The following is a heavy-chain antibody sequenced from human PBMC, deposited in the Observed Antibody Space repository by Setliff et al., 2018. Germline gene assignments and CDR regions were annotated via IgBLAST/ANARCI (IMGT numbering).Heavy chain of an antibody. D-gene: IGHD2-8*01. J-gene: IGHJ3*02. CDR1: GYSFTTYW. CDR2: IYPGDSNT. CDR3: ARPFPSCSDGVCYPDAFDI. V-gene: IGHV5-51*01. Sequence: PGESLKISCKGSGYSFTTYWIAWVRQMPGKGPEWMGIIYPGDSNTRYSPSFQGQVTISADKSISTAYLQWSSLKASDTAIYFCARPFPSCSDGVCYPDAFDIWGQGTLVTVSS.